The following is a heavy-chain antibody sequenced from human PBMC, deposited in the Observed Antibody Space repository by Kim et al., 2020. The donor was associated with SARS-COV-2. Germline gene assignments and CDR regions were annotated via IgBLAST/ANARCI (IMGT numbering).Heavy chain of an antibody. CDR1: GFTFSSYW. V-gene: IGHV3-7*01. J-gene: IGHJ4*02. CDR2: IKQDGSEK. Sequence: GGSLRLSCAASGFTFSSYWMSWVRQAPGKGLEWVANIKQDGSEKYYVDSVKGRFTISRDNAKNSLYLQMNSLRAEDTAVYYCARDHGEDDFWSGYSNPVDYWGQGTLVTVSS. D-gene: IGHD3-3*01. CDR3: ARDHGEDDFWSGYSNPVDY.